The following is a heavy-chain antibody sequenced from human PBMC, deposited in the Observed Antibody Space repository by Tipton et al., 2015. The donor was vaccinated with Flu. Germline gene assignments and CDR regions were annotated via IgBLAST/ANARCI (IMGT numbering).Heavy chain of an antibody. J-gene: IGHJ4*02. CDR2: ISGSGSTI. CDR3: ARSTTYTVSPDY. CDR1: GFTFNSYE. V-gene: IGHV3-48*03. D-gene: IGHD4-11*01. Sequence: VQLVQSGGGLVQPGGSLRLSCAASGFTFNSYEMNWVRQAPGKGLEWVSYISGSGSTIYYADSVKGRFTISRDNAKNSLYLQMNSLRAEDTAVYYCARSTTYTVSPDYWRQGTLVTVSS.